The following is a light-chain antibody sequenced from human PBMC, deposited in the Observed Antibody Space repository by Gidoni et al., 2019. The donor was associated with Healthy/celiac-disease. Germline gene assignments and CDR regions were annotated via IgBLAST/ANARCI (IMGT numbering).Light chain of an antibody. V-gene: IGKV3-20*01. CDR1: QSVSSSY. J-gene: IGKJ1*01. CDR2: GAS. CDR3: KQYGSSPS. Sequence: VLTQSPGTLSLSPGERATLSCRASQSVSSSYLAWYQQKPGQALWLLIYGASSRATSITDRFSGSGSGTDFTLTISRLEPADFSVYYCKQYGSSPSFGEGTKVEIK.